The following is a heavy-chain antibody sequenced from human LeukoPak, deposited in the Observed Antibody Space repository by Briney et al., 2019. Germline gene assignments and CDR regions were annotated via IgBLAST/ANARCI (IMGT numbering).Heavy chain of an antibody. V-gene: IGHV4-34*01. Sequence: PSETLSLTCAVYGGSFSGYYWSWIRQPPGKGLEWIGEINHSGSTNYNPSLKSRVTISVDTSKNQFSLKLSSVTAADTAVYYCARKDCTNGVCYPKNWFDPWGQGTLVTVSS. CDR2: INHSGST. J-gene: IGHJ5*02. CDR1: GGSFSGYY. D-gene: IGHD2-8*01. CDR3: ARKDCTNGVCYPKNWFDP.